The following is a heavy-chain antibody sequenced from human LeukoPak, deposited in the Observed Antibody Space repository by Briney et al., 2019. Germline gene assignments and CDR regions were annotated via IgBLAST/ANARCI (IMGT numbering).Heavy chain of an antibody. D-gene: IGHD3-22*01. CDR3: ATDGFYDSSRARGYYFDF. J-gene: IGHJ4*02. CDR1: GFTFSYAW. V-gene: IGHV3-15*01. Sequence: GGSLRLSCAASGFTFSYAWMNWVRQAPGKGLEWLGRIKSRINGGTAEYTAPVKGRFTISRYDSKNMLYLQMNSLRTEDTAIYYCATDGFYDSSRARGYYFDFWGQGTLVTVSS. CDR2: IKSRINGGTA.